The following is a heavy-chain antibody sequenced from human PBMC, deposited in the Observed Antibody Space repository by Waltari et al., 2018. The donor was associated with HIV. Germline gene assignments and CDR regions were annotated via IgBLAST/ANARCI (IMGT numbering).Heavy chain of an antibody. V-gene: IGHV3-74*01. CDR3: VSSGLDV. CDR2: INTDETIR. CDR1: GFTFSNYW. Sequence: QLVGPDFAVTQPGGSLKLSCVASGFTFSNYWMHWVRQVPGKRLVWVARINTDETIRTYAENVKGRFTISRDNGKNTLYLQMNSLRVEDTAVYYCVSSGLDVWGQGTTVNVSS. J-gene: IGHJ6*02.